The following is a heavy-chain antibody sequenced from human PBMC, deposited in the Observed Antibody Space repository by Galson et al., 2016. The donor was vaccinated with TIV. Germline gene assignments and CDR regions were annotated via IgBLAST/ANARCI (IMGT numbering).Heavy chain of an antibody. J-gene: IGHJ4*02. CDR1: GFTFPDYA. CDR3: VRDSAWNDSDY. CDR2: IGVKAYGGTT. Sequence: SLRLSCATSGFTFPDYAMSWVRQAPGKGLEWVGFIGVKAYGGTTGYAASMKGRFVISRDDSKSIAYLQRNSLQTEDTAVYYCVRDSAWNDSDYWGQGTLVAVSS. V-gene: IGHV3-49*04. D-gene: IGHD1-1*01.